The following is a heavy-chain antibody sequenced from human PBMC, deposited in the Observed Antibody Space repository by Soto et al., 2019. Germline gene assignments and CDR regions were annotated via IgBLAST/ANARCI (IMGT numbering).Heavy chain of an antibody. V-gene: IGHV3-11*06. CDR3: ASGRTDC. J-gene: IGHJ4*02. CDR2: ISSSSSYT. D-gene: IGHD1-26*01. CDR1: GFTVSDYY. Sequence: PRGSLRLSCSTSGFTVSDYYNSWIRQAPGKGLEWVSYISSSSSYTNYADSVKGRFTISRDNAKNSLYLQMTSLRAEDTVVYHCASGRTDCWGQGTVVRVSS.